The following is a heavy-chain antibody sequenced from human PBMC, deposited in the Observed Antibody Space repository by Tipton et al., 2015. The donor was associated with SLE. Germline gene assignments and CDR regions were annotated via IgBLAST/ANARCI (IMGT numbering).Heavy chain of an antibody. J-gene: IGHJ6*03. CDR1: GGSISSYY. V-gene: IGHV4-59*01. CDR3: ARTTHYYYYMDV. D-gene: IGHD4-17*01. CDR2: IYYSGST. Sequence: TLSLTCTVSGGSISSYYWSWILQPPGKGLEWVGYIYYSGSTNYNPSLKSRVTISVDTSKNQFSLKLSSVTAADTAVYYCARTTHYYYYMDVWGKGTTVTVSS.